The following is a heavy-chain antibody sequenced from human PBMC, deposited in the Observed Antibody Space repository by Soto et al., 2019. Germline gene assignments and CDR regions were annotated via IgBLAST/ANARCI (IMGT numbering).Heavy chain of an antibody. J-gene: IGHJ5*02. Sequence: SETLSLTCTVSGGSVSSGSYYWSWIRQPPGKGLEWIGYIYYSGSTNYNPSLKSRVTISVDTSKNQFSLKLSSVTAADTAVYYCARGNDLWTNWFDPWGQGTMVTVSS. CDR1: GGSVSSGSYY. D-gene: IGHD3-3*01. V-gene: IGHV4-61*01. CDR2: IYYSGST. CDR3: ARGNDLWTNWFDP.